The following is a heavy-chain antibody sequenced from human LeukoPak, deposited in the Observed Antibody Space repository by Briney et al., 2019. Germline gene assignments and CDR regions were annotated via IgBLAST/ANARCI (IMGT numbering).Heavy chain of an antibody. V-gene: IGHV3-21*01. Sequence: GGSLRLSCAASGFTFSSYSMNWVRQAPGKGLEWVSSISSSSSYIYYADSVKGRFTISRDNAKNSLYLQMNSLRAEDTAVYYCAREYYYESSDYYVVLSGAFDIWGQGTMATVSS. J-gene: IGHJ3*02. CDR1: GFTFSSYS. CDR3: AREYYYESSDYYVVLSGAFDI. CDR2: ISSSSSYI. D-gene: IGHD3-22*01.